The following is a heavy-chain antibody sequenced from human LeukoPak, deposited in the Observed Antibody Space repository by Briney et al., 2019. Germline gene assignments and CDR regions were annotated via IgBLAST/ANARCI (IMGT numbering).Heavy chain of an antibody. CDR2: ISAYNGNT. V-gene: IGHV1-18*01. J-gene: IGHJ4*02. CDR3: ARGGGYNDY. Sequence: ASVKVSCKASGYTFTRYGISWVRQAPGQGLEWMGWISAYNGNTKYAQMVQGRLTMTTDTSASTAYMELRSLTSDDTAVYYCARGGGYNDYWGQGTLVTVSS. CDR1: GYTFTRYG. D-gene: IGHD5-24*01.